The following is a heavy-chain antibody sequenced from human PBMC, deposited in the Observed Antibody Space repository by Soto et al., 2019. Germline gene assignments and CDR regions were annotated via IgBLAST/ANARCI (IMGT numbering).Heavy chain of an antibody. CDR1: GGSFSGYY. J-gene: IGHJ5*02. CDR3: ARGGGYCSGGSCYDLNWFDP. V-gene: IGHV4-34*01. D-gene: IGHD2-15*01. CDR2: INHSGST. Sequence: QVQLQQWGAGLLKPSETLALTCAVYGGSFSGYYWSWIRQPPGKGLEWIGEINHSGSTNYTPSLKSRVTISVDTSKNQFSLKLSSVTAADTAVYYCARGGGYCSGGSCYDLNWFDPWGQGTLVTVSS.